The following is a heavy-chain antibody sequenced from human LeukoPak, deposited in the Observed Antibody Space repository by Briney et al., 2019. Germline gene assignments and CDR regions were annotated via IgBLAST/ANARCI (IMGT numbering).Heavy chain of an antibody. V-gene: IGHV1-24*01. Sequence: SSVKVSCKVSGSALRDLAMQWVRQVPGNGLEWMGGLDRESGETLNSEKFQGRVTMAQYTSTDTAYMDLTSLTSEDTAVYYCATGHSTGYHYWFDPWGQGTLVTVSS. D-gene: IGHD2-2*03. CDR1: GSALRDLA. J-gene: IGHJ5*02. CDR3: ATGHSTGYHYWFDP. CDR2: LDRESGET.